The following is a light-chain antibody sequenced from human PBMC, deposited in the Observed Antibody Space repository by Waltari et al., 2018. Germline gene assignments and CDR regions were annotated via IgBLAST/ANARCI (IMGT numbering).Light chain of an antibody. CDR3: SSYAGSSYV. CDR2: DVN. V-gene: IGLV2-8*01. J-gene: IGLJ1*01. Sequence: QSALTQPPSASGSLGQSVTISCPGTSSDAGNYNYASWYQQHPGRAPKLIIYDVNRRPSGVPDRFSGSKSGNTASLAVSGLQPEDEADYYCSSYAGSSYVFGTGTTVTVL. CDR1: SSDAGNYNY.